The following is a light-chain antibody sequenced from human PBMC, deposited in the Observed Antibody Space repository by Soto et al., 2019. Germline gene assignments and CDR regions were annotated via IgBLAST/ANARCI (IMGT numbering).Light chain of an antibody. V-gene: IGLV1-47*01. CDR1: SSNIGTNY. CDR3: TTWDDSLSGPV. CDR2: RNN. Sequence: QSVLTQPPSASGTPGQRVTISCSGSSSNIGTNYICWYQHLPGTAPKLLIYRNNQRHSGVPDRFSGSKSGTSASLAISGLRSEDEADYYCTTWDDSLSGPVFGGGTKLTVL. J-gene: IGLJ3*02.